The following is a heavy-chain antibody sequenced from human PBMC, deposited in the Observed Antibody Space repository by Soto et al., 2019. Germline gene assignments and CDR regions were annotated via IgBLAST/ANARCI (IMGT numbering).Heavy chain of an antibody. CDR1: GFTFSIYA. CDR3: AREYSYGWLDP. CDR2: ISYDGSNK. J-gene: IGHJ5*02. V-gene: IGHV3-30-3*01. Sequence: QVQLVESGGGVVQPGRSLRLSCAASGFTFSIYAMHWVRQAPGKGLEWVAVISYDGSNKYYADSVKGRFTISRDNSKNTVYLQMNSLRAEDSAVYYCAREYSYGWLDPWGQGTLVTVSS. D-gene: IGHD3-10*01.